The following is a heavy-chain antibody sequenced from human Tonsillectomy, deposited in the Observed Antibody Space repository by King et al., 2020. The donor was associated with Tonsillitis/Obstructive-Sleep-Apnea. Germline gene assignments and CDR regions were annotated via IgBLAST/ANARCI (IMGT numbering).Heavy chain of an antibody. Sequence: HVQLVESGGGVVQPGRSLRLSCAASGFTFSSYAMHWVRQAPGKGLEWVAGISYDGNNKYYADSVKGRFTISRDNSKNTLYLQMTSLRAEDTALYYCAEDRSYCKYEGLYYYYGMEVWGQGTTVTVSS. CDR3: AEDRSYCKYEGLYYYYGMEV. V-gene: IGHV3-30*04. J-gene: IGHJ6*02. CDR2: ISYDGNNK. CDR1: GFTFSSYA. D-gene: IGHD2-8*02.